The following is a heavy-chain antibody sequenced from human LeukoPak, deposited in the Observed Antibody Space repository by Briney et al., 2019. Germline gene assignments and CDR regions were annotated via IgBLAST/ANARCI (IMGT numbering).Heavy chain of an antibody. CDR1: GGSFSGYY. Sequence: SETLSLTCAVYGGSFSGYYWSWIRQPPGKGLEWIGEINHSGSTNYNPCLKSRVTISVDTSKNQFSLKLSSVTAADTAVYYCARHRRSKKRYCSGGSCYYYFDYWGQGTLVTVSS. J-gene: IGHJ4*02. V-gene: IGHV4-34*01. CDR3: ARHRRSKKRYCSGGSCYYYFDY. D-gene: IGHD2-15*01. CDR2: INHSGST.